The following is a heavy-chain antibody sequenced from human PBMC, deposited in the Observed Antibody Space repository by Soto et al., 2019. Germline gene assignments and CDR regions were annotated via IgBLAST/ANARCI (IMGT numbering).Heavy chain of an antibody. CDR1: GFTFTSSA. V-gene: IGHV1-58*01. D-gene: IGHD3-10*01. CDR2: IVVGSGNT. CDR3: AAEELLLWFGELTHGRYYYGMDV. J-gene: IGHJ6*02. Sequence: SVKVSCKASGFTFTSSAVQWVRQARGQRLEWIGWIVVGSGNTNYAQKFQERVTITRDMSTSTAYMELSSLRSEDTAVYYCAAEELLLWFGELTHGRYYYGMDVWG.